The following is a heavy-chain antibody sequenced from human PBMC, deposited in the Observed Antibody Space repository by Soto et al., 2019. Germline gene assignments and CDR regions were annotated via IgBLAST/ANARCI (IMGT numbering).Heavy chain of an antibody. CDR1: GFRFSDYS. CDR3: ARDYNDFWSGQFDY. V-gene: IGHV3-48*01. CDR2: ISSSSFTI. Sequence: GGSLRLSCAASGFRFSDYSMNWVRQAPGRGLEWVSYISSSSFTIHYADSVEGRFAISRDNAKNSLYLQMNSLRVEDTAVYYCARDYNDFWSGQFDYWGQGALVPVSS. D-gene: IGHD3-3*01. J-gene: IGHJ4*02.